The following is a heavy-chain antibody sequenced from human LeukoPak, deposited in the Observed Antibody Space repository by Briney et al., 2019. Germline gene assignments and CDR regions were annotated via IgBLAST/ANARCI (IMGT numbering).Heavy chain of an antibody. J-gene: IGHJ6*03. CDR3: ARDRYYGSGSYYPLDYYYYMDV. CDR2: ISSSSSYI. D-gene: IGHD3-10*01. Sequence: GGSLRLSCVASGFTLRSYVMNWVRQAPGKGLEWVSSISSSSSYIYYADSVKGRFTISRDNAKNSLYLQMNSLRAEDTAVYYCARDRYYGSGSYYPLDYYYYMDVWGKGTTVTISS. V-gene: IGHV3-21*01. CDR1: GFTLRSYV.